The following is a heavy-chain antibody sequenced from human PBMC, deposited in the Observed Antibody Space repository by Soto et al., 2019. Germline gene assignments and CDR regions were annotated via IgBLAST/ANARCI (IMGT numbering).Heavy chain of an antibody. J-gene: IGHJ4*02. CDR1: GFTFTSSA. CDR3: GGGRSGWYPGSFDY. CDR2: IVVGSGNT. Sequence: ASVKVSCKASGFTFTSSAVQCVRQARGQRLEWIGWIVVGSGNTNYAQKFQERVTITRDMSTSTAYMEVRSLGSEGTGVYYCGGGRSGWYPGSFDYWGQGTLVTVSS. D-gene: IGHD6-19*01. V-gene: IGHV1-58*01.